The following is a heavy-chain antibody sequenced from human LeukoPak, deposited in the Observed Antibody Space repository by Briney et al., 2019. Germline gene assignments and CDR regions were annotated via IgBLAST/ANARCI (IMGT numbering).Heavy chain of an antibody. J-gene: IGHJ3*02. CDR3: TRGAGVI. CDR1: GFTFGDYA. Sequence: PGGSLRLSCTASGFTFGDYAMSWVRQAPGKGLEWVGFIRSKAYGGTTEYAASVKGRFTISRDDSKSIAYLQMNSLKTEDTAVYYYTRGAGVIWGQGTMVTVSS. V-gene: IGHV3-49*04. D-gene: IGHD3-3*01. CDR2: IRSKAYGGTT.